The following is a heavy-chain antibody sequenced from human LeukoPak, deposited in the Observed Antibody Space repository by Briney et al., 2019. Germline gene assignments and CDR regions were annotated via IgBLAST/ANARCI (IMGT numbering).Heavy chain of an antibody. CDR2: INHSGST. Sequence: SETLSLTCTVSGGSLSSDSYYWSWIRQPPGKGLEWIGEINHSGSTNYNPSLKSRVTISVDTSKNQFSLKLSSVTAADTAVYYCARGAVAGTSPLDYWGQGTLVTVSS. J-gene: IGHJ4*02. D-gene: IGHD6-19*01. CDR1: GGSLSSDSYY. V-gene: IGHV4-39*07. CDR3: ARGAVAGTSPLDY.